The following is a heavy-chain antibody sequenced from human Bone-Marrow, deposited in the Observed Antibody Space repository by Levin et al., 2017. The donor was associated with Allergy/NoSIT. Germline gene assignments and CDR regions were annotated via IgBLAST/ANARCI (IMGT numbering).Heavy chain of an antibody. CDR2: IKQDGSEK. Sequence: GESLKISCAASGFTFSSYWMSWVRQAPGKGLEWVANIKQDGSEKYYVDSVKGRFTISRDNAKNSLYLQMNSLRAEDTAVYYCARDSYSSGYYYVWTWFDPWGQGTLVTVSS. CDR1: GFTFSSYW. V-gene: IGHV3-7*01. D-gene: IGHD3-22*01. CDR3: ARDSYSSGYYYVWTWFDP. J-gene: IGHJ5*02.